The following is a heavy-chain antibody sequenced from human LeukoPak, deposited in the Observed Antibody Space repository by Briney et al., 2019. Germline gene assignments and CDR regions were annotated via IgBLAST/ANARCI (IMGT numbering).Heavy chain of an antibody. CDR1: GFTLSSYW. J-gene: IGHJ4*02. CDR2: INSEGSNT. CDR3: ARGGSGWSSYFDY. V-gene: IGHV3-74*01. D-gene: IGHD6-19*01. Sequence: QPGGSLRLSCAASGFTLSSYWMHWVRQAPGKGLVWVSRINSEGSNTIYADSVKGRFTFSRDNAKNTLYLQMNSLRAEDTAVYYCARGGSGWSSYFDYWGQGNLVTVSS.